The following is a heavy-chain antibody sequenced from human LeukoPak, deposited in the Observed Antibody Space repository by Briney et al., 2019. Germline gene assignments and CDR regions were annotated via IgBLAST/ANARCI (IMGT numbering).Heavy chain of an antibody. CDR1: GGSISSYY. CDR3: ARGVGPTTAQSTFDY. J-gene: IGHJ4*02. CDR2: IFYSGST. V-gene: IGHV4-59*08. Sequence: SETLSLTCTVSGGSISSYYWSWIRQPPGKGLEWIGYIFYSGSTNYNPSLKSRVTISIDTSKNQFSLKLTSVTAADTAVYYCARGVGPTTAQSTFDYWGQGALVTVSS. D-gene: IGHD1-26*01.